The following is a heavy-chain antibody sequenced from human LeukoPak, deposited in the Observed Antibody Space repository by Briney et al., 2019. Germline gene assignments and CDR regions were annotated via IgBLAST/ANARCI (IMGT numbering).Heavy chain of an antibody. V-gene: IGHV4-34*01. Sequence: PSETLSLTCAVYGGSFSGYYWSWIRQPPGKGLEWIGEINHSGSTNYNPSLKSRVTISVDTSKNQFSLKLSSVTAADTAVYYCARGGRGYPRSWGQGTLVTVSS. CDR1: GGSFSGYY. CDR3: ARGGRGYPRS. J-gene: IGHJ4*02. CDR2: INHSGST. D-gene: IGHD5-18*01.